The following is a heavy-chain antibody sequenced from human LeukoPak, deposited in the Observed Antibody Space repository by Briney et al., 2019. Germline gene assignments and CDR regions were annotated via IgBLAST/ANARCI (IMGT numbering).Heavy chain of an antibody. J-gene: IGHJ4*02. CDR3: TRGLDY. Sequence: QSGGSLRLSCAASGFTFSSYAMSWVRQAPGKGLEWVSVISGSGGSTYSAGSVKGRFTISRDNSKNTLYLQMNSLRAEDTAVYFCTRGLDYWGQGTLVTVSS. CDR1: GFTFSSYA. V-gene: IGHV3-23*01. CDR2: ISGSGGST.